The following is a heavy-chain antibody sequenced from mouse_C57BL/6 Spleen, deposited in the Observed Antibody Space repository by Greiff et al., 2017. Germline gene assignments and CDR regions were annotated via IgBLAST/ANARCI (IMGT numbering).Heavy chain of an antibody. Sequence: QVQLKQSGAELVRPGASVTLSCKASGYTFTDYEMHWVKQTPVHGLEWIGAIDPETGGTAYTQKFKGKAILTADKSSSTAYMERRSLTSEDSAVYFCAGRRDSRDFFDYWGKGTTLTVSS. CDR2: IDPETGGT. CDR1: GYTFTDYE. V-gene: IGHV1-15*01. CDR3: AGRRDSRDFFDY. D-gene: IGHD3-3*01. J-gene: IGHJ2*01.